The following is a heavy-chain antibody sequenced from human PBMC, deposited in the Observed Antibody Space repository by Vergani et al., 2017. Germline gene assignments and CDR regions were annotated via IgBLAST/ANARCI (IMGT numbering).Heavy chain of an antibody. CDR1: GFTFSSYA. J-gene: IGHJ6*02. Sequence: EVQLLESGGGLVQPGGSLRLSCAASGFTFSSYAMSWVRQAPGKGLEWVSAISGSGGSTYYADSVKGRFTISRDNSKNTLYLQMNSLRAEDTAVYYCARDPAQDYYYGMDVWGQGTTVTVSS. CDR2: ISGSGGST. CDR3: ARDPAQDYYYGMDV. V-gene: IGHV3-23*01.